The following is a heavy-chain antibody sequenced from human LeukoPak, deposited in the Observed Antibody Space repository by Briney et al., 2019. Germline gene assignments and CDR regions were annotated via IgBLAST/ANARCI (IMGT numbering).Heavy chain of an antibody. V-gene: IGHV3-30*18. CDR3: AKERDPVVNTDYYYGMNV. Sequence: GGPLRLSCAASGFTFSRYGMHWVRQAPGKGLEWVAAISYDRSNEYYADSVQGRFTNSRDNSKNTLYLQMNSLRGEDTAVYYCAKERDPVVNTDYYYGMNVWGQGTTVTVSS. CDR1: GFTFSRYG. J-gene: IGHJ6*02. D-gene: IGHD4-17*01. CDR2: ISYDRSNE.